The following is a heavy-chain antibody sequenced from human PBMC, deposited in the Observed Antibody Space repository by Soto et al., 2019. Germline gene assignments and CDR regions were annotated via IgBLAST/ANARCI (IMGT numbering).Heavy chain of an antibody. CDR1: GYTFTGYY. V-gene: IGHV1-2*02. Sequence: QVQLVQSGAEVKKPGASVKVSCKASGYTFTGYYMHWVRQAPGQGLEWMGWINPNSGGTNYAQQLQGTDTMTRDTTISTAYMELSRLRSDDTAVYYCARPYYHGSGIRPFDYWGQGTLVTVSS. CDR2: INPNSGGT. D-gene: IGHD3-10*01. CDR3: ARPYYHGSGIRPFDY. J-gene: IGHJ4*02.